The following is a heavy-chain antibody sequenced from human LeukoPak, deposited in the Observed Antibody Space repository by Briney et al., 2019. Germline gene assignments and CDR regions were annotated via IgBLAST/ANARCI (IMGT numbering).Heavy chain of an antibody. J-gene: IGHJ5*02. CDR2: ISGYNGNT. CDR1: GYTFTSYG. D-gene: IGHD1-14*01. Sequence: ASVKVSCRASGYTFTSYGISWVRQAPGQGLEWMGWISGYNGNTNYAQNLQGRVTMTTDTSTSTVCMELRSLRSDDTAVYYCARIIYGIFRFDPWGQGTLVTVSS. CDR3: ARIIYGIFRFDP. V-gene: IGHV1-18*01.